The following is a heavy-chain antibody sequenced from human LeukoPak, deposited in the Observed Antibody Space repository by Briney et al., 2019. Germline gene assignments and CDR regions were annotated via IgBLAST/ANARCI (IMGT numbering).Heavy chain of an antibody. CDR1: GGSISSSSYY. D-gene: IGHD5-12*01. Sequence: KASETLSLTCTVSGGSISSSSYYWGWIRQPPGKGLEWIGSIYHSGSTYYNPSLKSRVTISVDTSKNQFSLKLSSVTAADTAVYYCARGDVSYRNFDYWGQGTLVTVSS. J-gene: IGHJ4*02. CDR2: IYHSGST. V-gene: IGHV4-39*07. CDR3: ARGDVSYRNFDY.